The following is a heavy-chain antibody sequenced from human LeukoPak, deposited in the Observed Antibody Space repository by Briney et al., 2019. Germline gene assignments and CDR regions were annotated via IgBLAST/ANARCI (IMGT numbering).Heavy chain of an antibody. D-gene: IGHD6-19*01. J-gene: IGHJ4*02. CDR2: IYYSGST. Sequence: SETLSLTCTVSGGSISSSSHYWGWIRQPPGKGLEWIGSIYYSGSTYYNPSLKSRVTISVDTSKNQFSLKLSSVTAADTAVYYCARHSGSSGWYRDFDYWGQGTLVTVSS. CDR1: GGSISSSSHY. V-gene: IGHV4-39*01. CDR3: ARHSGSSGWYRDFDY.